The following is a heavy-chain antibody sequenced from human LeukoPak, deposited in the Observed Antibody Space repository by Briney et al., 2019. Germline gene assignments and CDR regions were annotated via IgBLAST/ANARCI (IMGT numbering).Heavy chain of an antibody. J-gene: IGHJ4*02. CDR3: ARAKRGYSYGYYHYFDY. Sequence: GGSLRLSCAASGFTFSDYYMSWIRQAPGKGLEWVSYISTSGSTIYYADSLKGRFTISRDNAKNSLYLQMNSLRAEDTAVYYRARAKRGYSYGYYHYFDYWGRGTLVTVSS. D-gene: IGHD5-18*01. CDR2: ISTSGSTI. V-gene: IGHV3-11*01. CDR1: GFTFSDYY.